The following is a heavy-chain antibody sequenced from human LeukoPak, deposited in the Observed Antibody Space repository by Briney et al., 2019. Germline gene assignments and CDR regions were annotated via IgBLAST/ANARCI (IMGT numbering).Heavy chain of an antibody. CDR2: IIPILGIA. D-gene: IGHD1-7*01. CDR1: GGTFSSYT. J-gene: IGHJ5*02. CDR3: ARQSITGTTESCWFDP. V-gene: IGHV1-69*02. Sequence: AVKVSCKASGGTFSSYTISWVRQAPGQGLEWMGRIIPILGIANYAQKFQGRVTITADKSTSTAYMELSSLRSEDTAVYYCARQSITGTTESCWFDPWGQGTLVTVSS.